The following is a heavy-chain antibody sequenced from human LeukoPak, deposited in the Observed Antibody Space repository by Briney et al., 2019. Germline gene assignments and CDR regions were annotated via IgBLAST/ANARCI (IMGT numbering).Heavy chain of an antibody. CDR1: GFSFSSYS. CDR3: ARDCYYDSSGYYCYYGMDV. J-gene: IGHJ6*02. CDR2: ISISSDYI. D-gene: IGHD3-22*01. Sequence: GGSLRLSCAASGFSFSSYSMNWVRQAPGKGLEWVSSISISSDYIYYANSVRGRFTISRDNAKNSLYLQMNSLRAEDTAVYYCARDCYYDSSGYYCYYGMDVWGQGTTVTVSS. V-gene: IGHV3-21*01.